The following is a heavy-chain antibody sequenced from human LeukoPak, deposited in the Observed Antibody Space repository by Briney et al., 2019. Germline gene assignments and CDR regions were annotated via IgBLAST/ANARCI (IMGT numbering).Heavy chain of an antibody. Sequence: ASVKVSCKASGYTFTSYYIHWVRQAPGQGLEWMGIINPSGGSTSYAQKFQGRVTMTRDTSTSTVYMELSSLRSEDTAVYYCASPGPLWSDAFDIWGQGTMVTVSS. CDR3: ASPGPLWSDAFDI. D-gene: IGHD3-10*01. J-gene: IGHJ3*02. CDR1: GYTFTSYY. V-gene: IGHV1-46*01. CDR2: INPSGGST.